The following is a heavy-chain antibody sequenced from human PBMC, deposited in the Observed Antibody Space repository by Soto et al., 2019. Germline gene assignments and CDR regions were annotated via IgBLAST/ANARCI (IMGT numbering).Heavy chain of an antibody. Sequence: PGGSLRLSCAASGFTFSSYAMSWVRQAPGKGLEWVSAISGSGGSTYYADSVKGRFTISRDNSKNTLYLQMNSLRAEDTAVYYCAKVPLYDILTGYRDYYGMDVWGQGTTVTVSS. D-gene: IGHD3-9*01. CDR2: ISGSGGST. V-gene: IGHV3-23*01. CDR3: AKVPLYDILTGYRDYYGMDV. CDR1: GFTFSSYA. J-gene: IGHJ6*02.